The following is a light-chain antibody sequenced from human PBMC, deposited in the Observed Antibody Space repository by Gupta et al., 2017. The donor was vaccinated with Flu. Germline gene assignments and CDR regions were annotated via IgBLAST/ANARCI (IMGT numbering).Light chain of an antibody. Sequence: QSVLPQPPSASGTPGQRVIISCSGSRSNIGSNAVNWYQQLPGTAPKLLIYNNHQRPSGVPDRLSGSKSGTSASLAISGLQAEDEADYYCSTGDDSRNGVVFGGGTKLTVV. CDR1: RSNIGSNA. V-gene: IGLV1-44*01. CDR2: NNH. CDR3: STGDDSRNGVV. J-gene: IGLJ2*01.